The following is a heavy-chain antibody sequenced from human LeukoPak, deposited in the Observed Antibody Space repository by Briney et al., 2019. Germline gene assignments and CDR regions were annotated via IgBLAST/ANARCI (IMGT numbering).Heavy chain of an antibody. CDR2: ISGSGGST. J-gene: IGHJ4*02. D-gene: IGHD2-2*01. Sequence: PGGPLRLSCAASGFTFSSYAMSWVRQAPGKGLEWVSAISGSGGSTYYADSVKGRFTISRDNSKNTLYLQMNSLRAEDTAVYYCAKMIVVVPAAFDYWGQGTLVTVSS. CDR1: GFTFSSYA. CDR3: AKMIVVVPAAFDY. V-gene: IGHV3-23*01.